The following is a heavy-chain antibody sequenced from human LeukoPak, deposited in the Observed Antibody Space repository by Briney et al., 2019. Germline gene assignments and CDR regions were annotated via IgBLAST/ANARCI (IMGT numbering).Heavy chain of an antibody. CDR2: IHGDGKT. J-gene: IGHJ4*02. CDR3: ARTFCGGDCQSWDK. V-gene: IGHV3-53*01. CDR1: GFTVSSTY. Sequence: GGSLRLSCAASGFTVSSTYMSWVRQAPGKGLEWVSLIHGDGKTDYADSVKGRFTVSRDNSKNMLYLQMNSLRDEDTAVYYCARTFCGGDCQSWDKWGQGTLVTVSS. D-gene: IGHD2-21*02.